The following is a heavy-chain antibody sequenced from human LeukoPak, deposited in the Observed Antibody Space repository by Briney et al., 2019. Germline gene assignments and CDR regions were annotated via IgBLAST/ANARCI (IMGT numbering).Heavy chain of an antibody. CDR2: INHSGST. Sequence: SETLSLTCAVYGGSFSGYYWSWIRQPPGKGLEWIGEINHSGSTNYNPSLKSRVTISVDTSKNQFSLKLSSVTAADTAVYYCARDRGDWNDVFGAYDAFDIWGQGTMVTVSS. CDR1: GGSFSGYY. J-gene: IGHJ3*02. V-gene: IGHV4-34*01. CDR3: ARDRGDWNDVFGAYDAFDI. D-gene: IGHD1-1*01.